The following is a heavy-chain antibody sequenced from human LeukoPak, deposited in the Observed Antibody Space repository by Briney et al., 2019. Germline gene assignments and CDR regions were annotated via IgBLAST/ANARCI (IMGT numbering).Heavy chain of an antibody. V-gene: IGHV3-23*01. J-gene: IGHJ3*01. CDR2: ISPSGDIT. Sequence: GGSLRLSCAASGFTFDDYAMHWVRQAPGKGLEWVSGISPSGDITYYADSVMGRFSISRDNPKSTVSLQMSSLRAEDTALYYCVRDLHWGGFDVWGQGTMVTVSS. CDR3: VRDLHWGGFDV. D-gene: IGHD7-27*01. CDR1: GFTFDDYA.